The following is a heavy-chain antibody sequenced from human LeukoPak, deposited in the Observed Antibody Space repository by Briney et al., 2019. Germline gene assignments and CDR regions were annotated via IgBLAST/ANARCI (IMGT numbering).Heavy chain of an antibody. CDR2: VGTEGVRA. Sequence: PGGPLRLSCAASGFSFTSFAMHWVRQAPGKGLEYVSAVGTEGVRAYYANSVKDRFTISRDNSKNTLYLEMDSLRPEDTAVYYCVRGGCTTSTCYDYWGQGTLVTVSS. J-gene: IGHJ4*02. V-gene: IGHV3-64*01. CDR3: VRGGCTTSTCYDY. D-gene: IGHD2-2*01. CDR1: GFSFTSFA.